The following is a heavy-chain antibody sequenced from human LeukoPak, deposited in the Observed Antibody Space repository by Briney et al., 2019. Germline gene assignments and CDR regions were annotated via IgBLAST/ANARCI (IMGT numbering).Heavy chain of an antibody. CDR2: TYYSSKLSF. CDR1: GDSLFTNGVA. Sequence: SQTLSLTCAISGDSLFTNGVAWNWLRQSPSRGLEWLVRTYYSSKLSFEYVVSLKTLITNNEDTSKNQFTLQLSSVTPEDTAVYYCARGKYTSFDNWGQGTLVTVSS. V-gene: IGHV6-1*01. CDR3: ARGKYTSFDN. J-gene: IGHJ4*02. D-gene: IGHD2-2*01.